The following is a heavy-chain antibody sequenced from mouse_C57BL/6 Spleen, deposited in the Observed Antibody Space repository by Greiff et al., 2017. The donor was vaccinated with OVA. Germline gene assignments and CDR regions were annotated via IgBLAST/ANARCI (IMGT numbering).Heavy chain of an antibody. D-gene: IGHD4-1*01. Sequence: VQLQQPGAELVKPGASVKMSCKASGYTFTSYWITWVKQSPGQGLEWIGEIYPGSGSTNYNEKFKGKATLTVDKSSSTAYMQLSSLTSEDSAVYYCARVGASNRDDWGQGTTLTVSS. J-gene: IGHJ2*01. CDR3: ARVGASNRDD. CDR2: IYPGSGST. CDR1: GYTFTSYW. V-gene: IGHV1-55*01.